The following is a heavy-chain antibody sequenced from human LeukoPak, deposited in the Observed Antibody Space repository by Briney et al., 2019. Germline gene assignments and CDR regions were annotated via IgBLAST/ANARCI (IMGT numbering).Heavy chain of an antibody. CDR3: ARKPDVDNYYDSSGYFDY. CDR1: GFTFSNAW. J-gene: IGHJ4*02. D-gene: IGHD3-22*01. V-gene: IGHV3-30*03. CDR2: ISYDGSNK. Sequence: PGGSLRLSCAASGFTFSNAWMSWVRQAPGKGLEWVTIISYDGSNKYYADSVKGRFTISRDNSKNTLYLQMNSLRAEDTAVYYCARKPDVDNYYDSSGYFDYWGQGTLVTVSS.